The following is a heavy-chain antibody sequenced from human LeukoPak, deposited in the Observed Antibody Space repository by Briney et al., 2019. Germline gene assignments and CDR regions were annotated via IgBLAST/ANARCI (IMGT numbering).Heavy chain of an antibody. CDR2: TYYRSKWNH. J-gene: IGHJ5*02. CDR1: VDSVSSDIGA. V-gene: IGHV6-1*01. CDR3: ARDFRPPYSGGLYDP. D-gene: IGHD6-19*01. Sequence: SQTLSLTCAISVDSVSSDIGAWNWIRQSPSRGLEWLRRTYYRSKWNHDYAVAVKSRITINADTYKTQFSVHLNSVTPQDIAVYCCARDFRPPYSGGLYDPWGQGTMVTVSS.